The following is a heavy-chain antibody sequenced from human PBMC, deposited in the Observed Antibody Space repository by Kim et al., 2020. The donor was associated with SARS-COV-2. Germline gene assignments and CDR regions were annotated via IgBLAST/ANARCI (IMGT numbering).Heavy chain of an antibody. Sequence: TTRYYADSLKGRFTIARDNAQNSLYLQMNSLRAEDTALYYCAREGGYYFDYWGQGTLVTVSS. CDR2: TTR. V-gene: IGHV3-48*03. J-gene: IGHJ4*02. CDR3: AREGGYYFDY.